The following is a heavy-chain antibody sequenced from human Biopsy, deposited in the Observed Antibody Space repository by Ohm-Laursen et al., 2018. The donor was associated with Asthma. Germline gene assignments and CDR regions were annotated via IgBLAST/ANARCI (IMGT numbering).Heavy chain of an antibody. J-gene: IGHJ6*02. CDR1: GFTFSGYS. CDR2: ISGSGGST. V-gene: IGHV3-23*01. CDR3: ARDKPSHIDYYYGMDV. Sequence: SLRLSCSASGFTFSGYSMHWVRQAPGKGLEWVSAISGSGGSTYYADSVKGRFTISRDNSKNTLYLQMNSLRAEDTAVYYCARDKPSHIDYYYGMDVWGQGTTVTVSS.